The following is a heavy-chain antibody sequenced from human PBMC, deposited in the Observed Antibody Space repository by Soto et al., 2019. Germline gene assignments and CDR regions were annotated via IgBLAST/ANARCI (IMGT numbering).Heavy chain of an antibody. D-gene: IGHD3-10*02. V-gene: IGHV4-31*03. CDR3: ARRRVRGQHPRGAFDI. CDR2: IYYSGST. J-gene: IGHJ3*02. CDR1: GGSISSGGYY. Sequence: QVQLQESGPGLVKPSQTLSLTCTVSGGSISSGGYYWSWIRQHPGKGLEWIGYIYYSGSTYYNPSLKSRVTISVDTSKNQFSLKLSSVTAADTAVYYCARRRVRGQHPRGAFDIWGQGTMVTVSS.